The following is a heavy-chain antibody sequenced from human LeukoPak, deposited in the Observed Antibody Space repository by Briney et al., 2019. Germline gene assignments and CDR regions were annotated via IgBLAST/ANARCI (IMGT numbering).Heavy chain of an antibody. Sequence: SETLSLTCAVYGGSFSGYYWSWIRQPPGKGLEWTGEINHSGSTNYNPSLKIRVTISVDTSKNQFSLKLSSVTAADTAVYYCALKSATWFDPWGQGTLVTVPS. CDR1: GGSFSGYY. CDR2: INHSGST. V-gene: IGHV4-34*01. J-gene: IGHJ5*02. CDR3: ALKSATWFDP.